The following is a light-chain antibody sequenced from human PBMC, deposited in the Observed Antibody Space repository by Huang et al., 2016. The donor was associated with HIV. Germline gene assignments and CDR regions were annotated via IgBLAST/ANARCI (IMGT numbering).Light chain of an antibody. CDR3: QQRSHWPPVT. J-gene: IGKJ5*01. CDR1: QSISNY. CDR2: DAS. V-gene: IGKV3-11*01. Sequence: EIVLTQSPATLSLSPGEQATLSCRASQSISNYLAWSQHKPGPPPRLLIYDASIRATGIPARFSGRRSGTDFTLTISSLEPDDSAVYSCQQRSHWPPVTFGQGTRL.